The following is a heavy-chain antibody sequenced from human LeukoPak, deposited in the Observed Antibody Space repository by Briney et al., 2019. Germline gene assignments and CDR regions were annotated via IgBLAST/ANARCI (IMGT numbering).Heavy chain of an antibody. D-gene: IGHD4-17*01. J-gene: IGHJ6*02. CDR1: GFTFSSYA. CDR2: ISGSGGST. Sequence: GSLRLSCAASGFTFSSYAMSWVRQAPGKGLEWVSAISGSGGSTYYADSVKGRFTISRDNSKNTLYLQMNSLRAEDTAVYYCAKDLDYGDHPIPCYYYYYGMDVWGQGTTVTVSS. V-gene: IGHV3-23*01. CDR3: AKDLDYGDHPIPCYYYYYGMDV.